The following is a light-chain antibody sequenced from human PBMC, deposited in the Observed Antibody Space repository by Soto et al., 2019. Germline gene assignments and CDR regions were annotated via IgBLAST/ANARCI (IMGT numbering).Light chain of an antibody. V-gene: IGKV1-6*01. Sequence: ASIGDTVTVACRASQGISNWLAWYQQKPGKAPTLLIYAASNLQSGVPSRFRGSRSGTEFTLTVSSLQPEDFATYYCLQDHDDSWTFGQGTKVDIK. CDR2: AAS. J-gene: IGKJ1*01. CDR1: QGISNW. CDR3: LQDHDDSWT.